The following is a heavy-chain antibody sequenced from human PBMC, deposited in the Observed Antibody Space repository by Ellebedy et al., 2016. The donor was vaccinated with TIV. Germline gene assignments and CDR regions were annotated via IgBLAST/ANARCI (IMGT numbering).Heavy chain of an antibody. Sequence: GGSLRLSCAASGFTFRNFAMTWVRQAPGKGLEWVSSISSSGVSSDYADSVRGRVTISRDNSKSTLYLQMDSLRADDSAEYYCAKHDSSGYYYGRLDYWGQGTLVTVSS. CDR1: GFTFRNFA. D-gene: IGHD3-22*01. V-gene: IGHV3-23*01. CDR2: ISSSGVSS. CDR3: AKHDSSGYYYGRLDY. J-gene: IGHJ4*02.